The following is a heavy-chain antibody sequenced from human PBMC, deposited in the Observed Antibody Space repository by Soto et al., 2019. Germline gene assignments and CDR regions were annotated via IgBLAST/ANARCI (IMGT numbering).Heavy chain of an antibody. Sequence: SVKVSCKASGGTFSSYAISWVRQAPGQGLEWMGGIIPIFGTANYAQKFQGRVTITADESTSTAYMELSSLRSEDTAVYYCARVGCSGGSCYYYYYGMDVWGQGTTVTVSS. V-gene: IGHV1-69*13. D-gene: IGHD2-15*01. J-gene: IGHJ6*02. CDR1: GGTFSSYA. CDR2: IIPIFGTA. CDR3: ARVGCSGGSCYYYYYGMDV.